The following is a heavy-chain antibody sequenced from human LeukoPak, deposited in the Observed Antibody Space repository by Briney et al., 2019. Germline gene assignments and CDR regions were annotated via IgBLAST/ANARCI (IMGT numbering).Heavy chain of an antibody. CDR3: AKAPPAPDTAMVTPYFDY. J-gene: IGHJ4*02. CDR1: GFTFSSYA. V-gene: IGHV3-23*01. D-gene: IGHD5-18*01. Sequence: PGGSLRLSCAASGFTFSSYAMSRVRQAPGKGLEWVSAISGSGGSTYYADSVKGRFTISRDNSKNTLYLQMNSLRAEDTAVYYCAKAPPAPDTAMVTPYFDYWGQGTLVTVSS. CDR2: ISGSGGST.